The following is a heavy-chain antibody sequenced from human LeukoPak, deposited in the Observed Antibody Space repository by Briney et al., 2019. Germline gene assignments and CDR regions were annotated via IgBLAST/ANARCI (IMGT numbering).Heavy chain of an antibody. CDR1: GGTFINYA. V-gene: IGHV1-69*04. Sequence: SVKVSCKASGGTFINYAIRWVGQAPGQGLEGMGRIIPNLGIANYAQKFQGRVTITADKSTSTAYIELSSLRSEATAVYYCASTGNHPRAARRYNWFDHWGQGTLVTVSS. CDR2: IIPNLGIA. CDR3: ASTGNHPRAARRYNWFDH. D-gene: IGHD6-6*01. J-gene: IGHJ5*02.